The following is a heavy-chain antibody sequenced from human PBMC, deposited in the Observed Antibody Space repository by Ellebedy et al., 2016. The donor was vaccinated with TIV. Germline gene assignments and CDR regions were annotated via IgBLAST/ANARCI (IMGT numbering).Heavy chain of an antibody. J-gene: IGHJ4*02. CDR1: GLSFSSYA. V-gene: IGHV3-64D*06. Sequence: GESLKISXSASGLSFSSYAMHWVRQAPGKGLEYLSGISSDGGSTYYADSVKGRFTISRDNSKNTLYLQMSSLRVEDMAVYYCVKGQGYYGSGTYEALDYWGQGTLVTVSS. CDR3: VKGQGYYGSGTYEALDY. CDR2: ISSDGGST. D-gene: IGHD3-10*01.